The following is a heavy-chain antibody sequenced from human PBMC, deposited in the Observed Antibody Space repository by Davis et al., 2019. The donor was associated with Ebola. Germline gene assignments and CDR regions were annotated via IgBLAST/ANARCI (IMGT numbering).Heavy chain of an antibody. D-gene: IGHD4-17*01. CDR3: ARADGDYVHFDY. CDR1: GGSISSYY. CDR2: MYYSGST. V-gene: IGHV4-59*01. Sequence: SETLSLTCTVSGGSISSYYWSWIRQPTGKGLEWIGYMYYSGSTTYNPSLRSRVTISVDTSKTQFSLEVSSVTAADTAVYYCARADGDYVHFDYWGQGILVTVSS. J-gene: IGHJ4*02.